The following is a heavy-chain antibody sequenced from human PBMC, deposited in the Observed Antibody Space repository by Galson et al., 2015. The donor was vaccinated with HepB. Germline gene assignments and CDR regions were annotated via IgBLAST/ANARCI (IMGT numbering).Heavy chain of an antibody. D-gene: IGHD6-6*01. CDR1: GFTFSSYS. CDR3: ARGDSSIAARPGAVDY. J-gene: IGHJ4*02. V-gene: IGHV3-48*04. CDR2: ISSSSSTI. Sequence: SLRLSCAASGFTFSSYSMNWVRQAPGKGLEWVSYISSSSSTIYYADSVKGRFTISRDNAKNSLYLQMNSLRAEDTAVYYCARGDSSIAARPGAVDYWGQGTLVTVSS.